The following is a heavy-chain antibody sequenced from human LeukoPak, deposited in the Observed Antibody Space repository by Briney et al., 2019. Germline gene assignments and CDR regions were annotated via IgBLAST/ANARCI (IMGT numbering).Heavy chain of an antibody. J-gene: IGHJ4*02. CDR2: MNPNSGNT. CDR1: GYTFTSYD. D-gene: IGHD2-2*01. V-gene: IGHV1-8*01. CDR3: ARGPTSSRGYYLDY. Sequence: ASVKVSCKASGYTFTSYDINWVRQAPGQGLEWMGWMNPNSGNTGYAQKFQGRVTMTRNTSISTAYMELRSLRSEDTAVYYCARGPTSSRGYYLDYWGQGTLVTVSS.